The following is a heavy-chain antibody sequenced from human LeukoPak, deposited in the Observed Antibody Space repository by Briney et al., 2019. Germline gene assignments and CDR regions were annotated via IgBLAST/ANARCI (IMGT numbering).Heavy chain of an antibody. V-gene: IGHV1-69*04. CDR3: ARANSGIVGATTVDY. J-gene: IGHJ4*02. D-gene: IGHD1-26*01. CDR1: GGTFSSYA. Sequence: SVNVSCKASGGTFSSYAISGVRQAPGQGLEGMGRIIPILGIANYAQKFQGRVTITADKSTSTAYMELSSLRSEDTAVYYCARANSGIVGATTVDYWGQGTLVTVSS. CDR2: IIPILGIA.